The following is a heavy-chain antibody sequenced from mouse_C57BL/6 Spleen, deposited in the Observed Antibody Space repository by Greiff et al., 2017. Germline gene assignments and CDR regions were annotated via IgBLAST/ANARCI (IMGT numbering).Heavy chain of an antibody. J-gene: IGHJ2*01. CDR3: ARRQLRLGGYFDY. Sequence: VQLQQSGAELMKPGASVKLSCKATGYTFTGYWLEWVKQRPGHGLEWIGEILPGSGNTNYNEKFKGKATFTADTSSNTAYMQLSSLTTEDSAIYYCARRQLRLGGYFDYWGQGTTLTVSS. CDR2: ILPGSGNT. CDR1: GYTFTGYW. D-gene: IGHD3-2*02. V-gene: IGHV1-9*01.